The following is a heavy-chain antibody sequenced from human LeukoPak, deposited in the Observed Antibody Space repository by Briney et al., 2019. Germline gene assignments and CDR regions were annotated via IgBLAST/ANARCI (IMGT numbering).Heavy chain of an antibody. CDR3: AKDEGYSSSWFAEYFQH. CDR1: GFTFDDYV. CDR2: ISWNSGSI. D-gene: IGHD6-13*01. V-gene: IGHV3-9*01. Sequence: LRLSCAASGFTFDDYVMHWVRQAPGKGLEWVSGISWNSGSIGYADSVKGRFTISRDNAKNSLYLQMNSLRAEDTALYYCAKDEGYSSSWFAEYFQHWGQGTLVTVSS. J-gene: IGHJ1*01.